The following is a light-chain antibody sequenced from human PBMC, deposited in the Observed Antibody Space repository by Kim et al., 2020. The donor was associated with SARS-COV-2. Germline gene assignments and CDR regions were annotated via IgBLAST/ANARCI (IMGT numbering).Light chain of an antibody. J-gene: IGLJ1*01. Sequence: QTPPLTLTGNHNPGGHLRATWAQQHPGPPPQSPPQRNNNPPPGISRGILCSRSSNPASLTITELQPEDEADYYCLSWDSSLSAYVFGTGTKVTVL. V-gene: IGLV10-54*03. CDR3: LSWDSSLSAYV. CDR1: HNPGGHLR. CDR2: RNN.